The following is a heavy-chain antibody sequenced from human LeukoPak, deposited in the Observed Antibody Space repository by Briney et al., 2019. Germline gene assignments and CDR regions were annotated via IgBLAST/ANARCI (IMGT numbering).Heavy chain of an antibody. CDR2: ISGHNGYS. J-gene: IGHJ6*03. Sequence: EASVKVSCKASGYTFIRFGISWVRQAPGQGPEWIGWISGHNGYSNYAPDLQGRVTMTTDTSTSTAYLELRSLRSDDTAVYYCAKVGLGVGYYYYYMDVWGKGTTVTVSS. CDR3: AKVGLGVGYYYYYMDV. V-gene: IGHV1-18*01. CDR1: GYTFIRFG. D-gene: IGHD3-16*01.